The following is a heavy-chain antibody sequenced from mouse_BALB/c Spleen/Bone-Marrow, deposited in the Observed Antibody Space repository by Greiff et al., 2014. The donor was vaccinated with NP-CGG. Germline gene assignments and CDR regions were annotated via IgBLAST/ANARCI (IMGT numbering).Heavy chain of an antibody. CDR1: GFNIKDTY. CDR3: SRARRYTFYFDY. Sequence: EVNLVESGAELVKPGASVKLSCTASGFNIKDTYMHWVKQRPEQGLEWIGRIDPANGNTKYDPKFQGKATITADTSSNTAYLQLVSLSSEYNCVYYYSRARRYTFYFDYWGQGTTLTVSS. V-gene: IGHV14-3*02. D-gene: IGHD1-1*01. J-gene: IGHJ2*01. CDR2: IDPANGNT.